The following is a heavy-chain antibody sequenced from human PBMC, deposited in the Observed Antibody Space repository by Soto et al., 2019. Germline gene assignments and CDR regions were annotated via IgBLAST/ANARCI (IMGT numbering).Heavy chain of an antibody. CDR1: RFTFSNYA. CDR3: AKHPPNGIKPGVVAATLAA. Sequence: EAQLLESGGGLVQPGGSLRLSCAASRFTFSNYAMTWVRRAPGKGLEWVSTISSSDGSTFYADSVKGRFTISRDNSKNTLYLQMDTLRAEDTAVYSCAKHPPNGIKPGVVAATLAAWGHGTLVTVSS. CDR2: ISSSDGST. V-gene: IGHV3-23*01. J-gene: IGHJ5*01. D-gene: IGHD2-15*01.